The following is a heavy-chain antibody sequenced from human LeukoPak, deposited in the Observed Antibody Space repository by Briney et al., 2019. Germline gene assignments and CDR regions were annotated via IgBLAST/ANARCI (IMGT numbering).Heavy chain of an antibody. Sequence: SETLSLACTVSGGSISSSSYYWGWIRQPPGKGRVWLGSIYYSGSTYYNPSLKSRVTISVDTSKNQFSLKLSSVTAADTAVYYCARQKNYYDSSGYYYVWFFDYWGQGTLVTVSS. V-gene: IGHV4-39*01. CDR1: GGSISSSSYY. CDR3: ARQKNYYDSSGYYYVWFFDY. J-gene: IGHJ4*02. CDR2: IYYSGST. D-gene: IGHD3-22*01.